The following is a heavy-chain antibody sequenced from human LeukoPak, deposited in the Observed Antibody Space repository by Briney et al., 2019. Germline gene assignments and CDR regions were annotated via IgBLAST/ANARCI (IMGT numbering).Heavy chain of an antibody. V-gene: IGHV4-31*03. Sequence: SETLSLTCTVSGGSISSGGYYWSWIRQHPGKGMEWIGYIYYSGSTYYNPSLKSRVTISVDTSKNQFSLKLNSVTAADTAVYYCARVRVTVTTCFDYWGQGTLVTVSS. CDR3: ARVRVTVTTCFDY. CDR2: IYYSGST. CDR1: GGSISSGGYY. D-gene: IGHD4-17*01. J-gene: IGHJ4*02.